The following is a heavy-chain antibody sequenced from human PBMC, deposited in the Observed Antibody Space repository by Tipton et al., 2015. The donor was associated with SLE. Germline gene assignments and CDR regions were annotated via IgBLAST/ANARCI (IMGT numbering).Heavy chain of an antibody. D-gene: IGHD1-26*01. CDR2: IYTSAST. Sequence: TLSLTCTVSGGSISGYYWSWVRQPAGMGLEWIGRIYTSASTIYNPSPKSRVTLSSDTSKNQFSLRVRSVTAADTAVYYCARGGGSYYDYWGQGTLVTVSS. CDR3: ARGGGSYYDY. J-gene: IGHJ4*02. CDR1: GGSISGYY. V-gene: IGHV4-4*07.